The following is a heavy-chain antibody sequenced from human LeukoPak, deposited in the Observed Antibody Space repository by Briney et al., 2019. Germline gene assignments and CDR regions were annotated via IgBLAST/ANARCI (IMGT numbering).Heavy chain of an antibody. CDR3: AKDYDFWSGYYGRY. CDR2: IYSGGST. Sequence: GGSLRLSCAASGFTVSSNYMSWVRQAPGKGLEWVSVIYSGGSTYYADSVKGRFTISRDNSKNTLYLQMNSLRAEDTAVYYCAKDYDFWSGYYGRYWGQGTLVTVSS. CDR1: GFTVSSNY. J-gene: IGHJ4*02. D-gene: IGHD3-3*01. V-gene: IGHV3-66*01.